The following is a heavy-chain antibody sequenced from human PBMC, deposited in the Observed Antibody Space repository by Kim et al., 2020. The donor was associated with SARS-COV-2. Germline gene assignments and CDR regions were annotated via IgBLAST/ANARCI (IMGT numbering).Heavy chain of an antibody. CDR3: ARHVHLTSVTFLWYFDL. J-gene: IGHJ2*01. CDR1: RFTFSTSA. Sequence: GGSLRLSCSASRFTFSTSAMTWVRQAPGKGLEWVSSIFGSGHGTYYADPVKGRFIISRDNSKNTLYLQMTNLRADDTAVYYCARHVHLTSVTFLWYFDLWGRGT. CDR2: IFGSGHGT. D-gene: IGHD2-2*01. V-gene: IGHV3-23*01.